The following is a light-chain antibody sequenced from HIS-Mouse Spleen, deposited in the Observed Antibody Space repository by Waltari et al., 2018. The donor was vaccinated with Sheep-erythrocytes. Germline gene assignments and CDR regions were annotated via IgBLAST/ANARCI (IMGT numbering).Light chain of an antibody. V-gene: IGLV2-23*01. CDR2: EGS. CDR1: SSDVGSYNL. CDR3: CSYAGSSTPWV. Sequence: QSALTQPASVSGSPGQSITISCTGTSSDVGSYNLVSWYQQHPGKAPKLMIYEGSKPPSGVSNRFSGSKSGNTASRTISGLQAEDEADYYCCSYAGSSTPWVFGGGTKLTVL. J-gene: IGLJ3*02.